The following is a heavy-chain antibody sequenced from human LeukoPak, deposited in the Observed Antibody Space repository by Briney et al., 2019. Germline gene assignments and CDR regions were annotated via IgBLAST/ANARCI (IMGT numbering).Heavy chain of an antibody. Sequence: GGSLRLSCAASGFIFKNYCMSWVRQAPGKGLEWVSAISGSGATTYYADSVKGRFTISRDNSKNTLYLRMNSLRAEDTAVYYCAKDKVGERYFDWLFSVWGQGTLVTVSS. CDR3: AKDKVGERYFDWLFSV. V-gene: IGHV3-23*01. D-gene: IGHD3-9*01. CDR1: GFIFKNYC. CDR2: ISGSGATT. J-gene: IGHJ4*02.